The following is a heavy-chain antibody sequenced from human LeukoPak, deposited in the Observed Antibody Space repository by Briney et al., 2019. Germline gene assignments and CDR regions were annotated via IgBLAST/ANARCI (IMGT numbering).Heavy chain of an antibody. D-gene: IGHD3-16*01. Sequence: PGGSLRLSCEVSGFTFSSYSMHWVRQAAGMAPEWVADVSEDGGRDWYTDSVKGRFTISRDNSKNTVYLQMNSLRAEDTAVYYCARDDDDYVWGSSDAFDIWGQGTMVTVSS. J-gene: IGHJ3*02. V-gene: IGHV3-30*04. CDR2: VSEDGGRD. CDR3: ARDDDDYVWGSSDAFDI. CDR1: GFTFSSYS.